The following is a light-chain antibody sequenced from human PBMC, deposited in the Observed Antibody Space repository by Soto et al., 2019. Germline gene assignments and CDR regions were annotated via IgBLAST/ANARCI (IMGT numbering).Light chain of an antibody. CDR2: SAS. V-gene: IGKV1-39*01. J-gene: IGKJ5*01. Sequence: IQITPSPSSLPASVGDRVTLSCRATQTIYTYLSWYRQKPGKAPKLLIFSASSLQSGVPSRFSGSGSGTDFTLTISSLQPEDFATYYRQQSYSTPTFGQGTRL. CDR3: QQSYSTPT. CDR1: QTIYTY.